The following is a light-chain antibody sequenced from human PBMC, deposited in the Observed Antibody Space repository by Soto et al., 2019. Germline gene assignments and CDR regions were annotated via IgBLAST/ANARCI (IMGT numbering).Light chain of an antibody. V-gene: IGLV2-14*03. CDR3: SSYTSSSTYV. CDR1: SSVVGAYNY. J-gene: IGLJ1*01. Sequence: QSALTQPASVSGSPGQSIAISCTGTSSVVGAYNYVSWYQHHPGKAPKLMIYHVTNRPSGVSDRFSGSKSGNTASLTISGLQADDEADYYCSSYTSSSTYVFGTGTKVTVL. CDR2: HVT.